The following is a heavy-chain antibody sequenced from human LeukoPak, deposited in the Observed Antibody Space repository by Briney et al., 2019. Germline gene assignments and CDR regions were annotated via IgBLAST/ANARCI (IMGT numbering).Heavy chain of an antibody. J-gene: IGHJ4*02. V-gene: IGHV4-59*05. CDR3: ARLGGNYYDRDPLFDY. D-gene: IGHD3-22*01. Sequence: SETLSLTCTVSGXSISTYYWSWIRQPPGKGLEWIGSIYYSGSTYYNPSLKSRVTISVDTSKNQFSLKLSSVTAADTAVYYCARLGGNYYDRDPLFDYWGQGPWSPSPQ. CDR2: IYYSGST. CDR1: GXSISTYY.